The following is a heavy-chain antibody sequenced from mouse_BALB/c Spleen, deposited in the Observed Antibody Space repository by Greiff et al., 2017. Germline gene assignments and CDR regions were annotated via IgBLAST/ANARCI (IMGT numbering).Heavy chain of an antibody. J-gene: IGHJ1*01. Sequence: QVQLQQSGAELVRPGTSVKISCKASGYTFTNYWLGWVKQRPGHGLEWIGDIYPGGGYTNYNEKFKGKATLTADTSSSTAYMQLSSLTSEDSAVYFCARDYYGSSYWYFDVWGAGTTVTVSS. CDR2: IYPGGGYT. CDR1: GYTFTNYW. D-gene: IGHD1-1*01. V-gene: IGHV1-63*02. CDR3: ARDYYGSSYWYFDV.